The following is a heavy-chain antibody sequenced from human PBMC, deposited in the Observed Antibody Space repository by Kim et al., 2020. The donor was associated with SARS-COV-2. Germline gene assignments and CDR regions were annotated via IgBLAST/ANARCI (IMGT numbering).Heavy chain of an antibody. CDR1: GFTFSNAW. CDR2: IKSKPVGGKT. Sequence: GGSLRLSCAASGFTFSNAWMRWVRQAPGKGLEGVGRIKSKPVGGKTDYAEPVKGRFTITRDDSKNTLYLQMNSLKTKDTAVYYCTTDPGYCSGGSCYGGDWFDPWGQGTLVTVSS. D-gene: IGHD2-15*01. CDR3: TTDPGYCSGGSCYGGDWFDP. J-gene: IGHJ5*02. V-gene: IGHV3-15*01.